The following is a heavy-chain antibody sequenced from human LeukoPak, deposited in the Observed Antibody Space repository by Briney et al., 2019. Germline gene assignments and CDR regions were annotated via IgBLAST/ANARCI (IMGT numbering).Heavy chain of an antibody. V-gene: IGHV4-4*07. CDR1: DDSISGYY. CDR3: AREGGPYRPLGY. J-gene: IGHJ4*02. Sequence: SETLSLTCTVSDDSISGYYWSWIRQPAGKGLEWIGRIYTSGSTNYNPSLKSRVTMSVDTSKNQFSLKLNSVTAADTAVYYCAREGGPYRPLGYSGQGTLVTVAS. CDR2: IYTSGST.